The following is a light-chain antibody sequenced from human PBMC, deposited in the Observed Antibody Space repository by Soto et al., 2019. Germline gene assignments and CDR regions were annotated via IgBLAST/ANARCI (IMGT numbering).Light chain of an antibody. V-gene: IGLV2-11*01. Sequence: QSALTQPRSVSGSPGQPVTISCTGTSNDVGGYGYVSWYQHHPGKAPKLIIYDVSKRPSGVPDRFSGSRSGNTASLTISGLQAEDETDYYCCSFAGRYSYVFGSGTKLTVL. CDR3: CSFAGRYSYV. CDR1: SNDVGGYGY. CDR2: DVS. J-gene: IGLJ1*01.